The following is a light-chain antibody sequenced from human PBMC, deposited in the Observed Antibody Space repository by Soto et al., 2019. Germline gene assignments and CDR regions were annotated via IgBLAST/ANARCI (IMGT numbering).Light chain of an antibody. CDR3: QLYGSPPIT. V-gene: IGKV3-20*01. J-gene: IGKJ5*01. CDR1: QSVSSSY. Sequence: GLKHSPGTLSLHKGERATLSCRASQSVSSSYLAWYQQQPAHPPSLPSYVASSRATAIPDRFSGSGSGTDFTLTIGILEPEDFALYCCQLYGSPPITFGQGTRLEIK. CDR2: VAS.